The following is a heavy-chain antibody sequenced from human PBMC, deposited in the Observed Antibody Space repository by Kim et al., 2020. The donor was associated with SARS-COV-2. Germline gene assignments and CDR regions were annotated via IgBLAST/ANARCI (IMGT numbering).Heavy chain of an antibody. CDR3: AKGPNSSGWYGVDY. CDR2: IWYDGSNK. CDR1: GSTFSSYG. Sequence: GGSLRLSCAASGSTFSSYGMHWVRQGPGKGLEWVALIWYDGSNKYYADAVKGRFTISRDNSKKTVYLQMNSLRAEDTAVYYCAKGPNSSGWYGVDYWGQG. V-gene: IGHV3-33*06. J-gene: IGHJ4*02. D-gene: IGHD6-19*01.